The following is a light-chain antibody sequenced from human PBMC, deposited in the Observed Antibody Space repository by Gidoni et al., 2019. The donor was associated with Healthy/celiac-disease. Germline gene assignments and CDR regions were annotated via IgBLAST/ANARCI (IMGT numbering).Light chain of an antibody. Sequence: QSALTQPASVSGSPGQSITISCTGTSSDVGCYNYVSWYQQHPGKAPKLMIYEVSNRPSGVSKRFSGSKSGNTASLTISGLQAEDEAEYYCSSYTSSSTYVFGTGTKVTVL. CDR1: SSDVGCYNY. CDR3: SSYTSSSTYV. V-gene: IGLV2-14*01. CDR2: EVS. J-gene: IGLJ1*01.